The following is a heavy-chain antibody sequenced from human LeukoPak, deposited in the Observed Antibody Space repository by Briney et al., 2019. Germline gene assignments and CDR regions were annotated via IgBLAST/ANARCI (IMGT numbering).Heavy chain of an antibody. J-gene: IGHJ4*02. CDR3: ARHPFATPFDY. CDR1: GGSLNSYY. V-gene: IGHV4-59*08. Sequence: SETLSLTCTVSGGSLNSYYWNWIRQPPGKGLEWIGYIYHSGSTNYNPSLKSRVTMSLDTSKNQLSLRLSSVTAADTAVYYCARHPFATPFDYWGRGTLVTVSS. CDR2: IYHSGST. D-gene: IGHD2-15*01.